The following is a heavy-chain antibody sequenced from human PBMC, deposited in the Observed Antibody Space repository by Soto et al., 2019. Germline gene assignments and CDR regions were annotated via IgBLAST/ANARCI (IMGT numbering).Heavy chain of an antibody. V-gene: IGHV1-46*01. D-gene: IGHD3-16*01. CDR2: INPSGGTT. CDR3: ARGLSLNWFDP. CDR1: GYTFTGYY. J-gene: IGHJ5*02. Sequence: GASVKVSCKASGYTFTGYYMHWVRQAPGQGLEWMGVINPSGGTTNYAQKFQGRVTMIRDTSTSTVYMELSSLRSEDTAVYYCARGLSLNWFDPWGQGTLVTVSS.